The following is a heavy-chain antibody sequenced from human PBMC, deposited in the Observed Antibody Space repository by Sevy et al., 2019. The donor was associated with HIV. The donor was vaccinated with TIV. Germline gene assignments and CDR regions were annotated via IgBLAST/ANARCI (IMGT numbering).Heavy chain of an antibody. J-gene: IGHJ6*02. CDR3: AKDQRWLQSYYYYGMDV. CDR1: GFTFSDYG. CDR2: ISYDGSNK. V-gene: IGHV3-30*18. D-gene: IGHD5-12*01. Sequence: GGSLRLSCAASGFTFSDYGMPWVRQAPGKGLEWVVVISYDGSNKYYADSVKGRFTISRDNSKNTLYLQMNSLRAEDTAVYYCAKDQRWLQSYYYYGMDVWGQGTTVTVSS.